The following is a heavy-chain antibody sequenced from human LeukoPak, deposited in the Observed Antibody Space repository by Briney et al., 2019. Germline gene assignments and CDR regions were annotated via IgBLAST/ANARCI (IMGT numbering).Heavy chain of an antibody. V-gene: IGHV1-2*02. CDR2: INPNSGGT. D-gene: IGHD3-22*01. Sequence: ASVKVSCKASGYTXTGYYMHGVRQAPGQGLEWMGWINPNSGGTNYAQKFQGRVTMTRDTSISTAYMELSRLRSDDTAVYYCARTYYYDSSGYSGYYYGMDVWGQGTTVTVSS. CDR3: ARTYYYDSSGYSGYYYGMDV. CDR1: GYTXTGYY. J-gene: IGHJ6*02.